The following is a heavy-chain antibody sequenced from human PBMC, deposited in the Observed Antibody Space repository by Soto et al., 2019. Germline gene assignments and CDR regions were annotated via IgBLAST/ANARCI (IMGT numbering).Heavy chain of an antibody. V-gene: IGHV3-30*18. D-gene: IGHD2-2*01. CDR1: GFSVNTFS. J-gene: IGHJ4*02. Sequence: PRLSSAACGFSVNTFSMHWVRQAPGKGLEWVAVISYDGSDKYYSDYVRGRFTISRDNSMNTLNLQKNSLRTEVMAVCYCAKSPYFYCSTSHCYKYSFDYWGQGTLVTVSS. CDR3: AKSPYFYCSTSHCYKYSFDY. CDR2: ISYDGSDK.